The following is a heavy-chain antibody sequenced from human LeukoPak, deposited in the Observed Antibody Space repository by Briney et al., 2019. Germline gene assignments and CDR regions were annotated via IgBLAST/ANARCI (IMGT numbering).Heavy chain of an antibody. CDR3: ARVQWNYFDY. CDR2: INSDGSST. J-gene: IGHJ4*02. D-gene: IGHD1-26*01. V-gene: IGHV3-74*01. CDR1: GFTFSSYW. Sequence: GVLRLSCAASGFTFSSYWMHWVRQAPGKRLVWVSRINSDGSSTSYADSVKGRFTISRDNAKNTLYLQMNSLRAADTAVYYCARVQWNYFDYWGQGTLVTVSS.